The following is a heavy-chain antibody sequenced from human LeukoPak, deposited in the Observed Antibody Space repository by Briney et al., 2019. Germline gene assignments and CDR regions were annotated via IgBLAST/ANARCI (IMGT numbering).Heavy chain of an antibody. CDR3: ARRTYCSSTSCFDAFDI. V-gene: IGHV5-51*01. CDR1: GYSFTSYW. CDR2: IYPGDSDT. Sequence: GESLKISCKGSGYSFTSYWIGWVRQTPGKGLEWMGIIYPGDSDTRYSPSFQGQVTISADKSISTAYLQWSSLKASDTAMYYCARRTYCSSTSCFDAFDIWGQGTMVTVSS. D-gene: IGHD2-2*01. J-gene: IGHJ3*02.